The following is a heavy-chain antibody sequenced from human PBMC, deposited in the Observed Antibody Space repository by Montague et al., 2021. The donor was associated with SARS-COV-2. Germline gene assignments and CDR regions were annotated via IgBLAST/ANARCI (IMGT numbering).Heavy chain of an antibody. D-gene: IGHD3-22*01. CDR3: ARDWRYDSSGYYYDWFDP. V-gene: IGHV3-21*01. CDR2: ISSSSSYI. J-gene: IGHJ5*02. CDR1: GFTFSSYS. Sequence: SLRLSCAASGFTFSSYSMNWVRQAPGKGLEWVSSISSSSSYIYYADSVKGRFTISRDNAKSSLYLQMNSLRAEDTAVYYCARDWRYDSSGYYYDWFDPWGQGTLVTVSS.